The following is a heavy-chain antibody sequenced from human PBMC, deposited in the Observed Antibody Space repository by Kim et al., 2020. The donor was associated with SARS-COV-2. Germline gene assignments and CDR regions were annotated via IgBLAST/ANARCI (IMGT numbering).Heavy chain of an antibody. CDR3: ARDSSWLPTLFDY. CDR2: VSIDGTTQ. J-gene: IGHJ4*02. Sequence: GGSLRLSCAASGFTFSNNAMHWVRQAPGKGLEWVAFVSIDGTTQFYSDYVKGRFTISRDNSRNTLSLQMNSLRPEDTAIYYCARDSSWLPTLFDYWGQGTLVTVSS. CDR1: GFTFSNNA. D-gene: IGHD5-18*01. V-gene: IGHV3-30*04.